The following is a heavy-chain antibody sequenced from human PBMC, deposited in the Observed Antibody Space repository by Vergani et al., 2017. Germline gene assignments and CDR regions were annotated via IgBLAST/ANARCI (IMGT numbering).Heavy chain of an antibody. CDR1: GGSISSYY. J-gene: IGHJ4*02. D-gene: IGHD3-10*01. Sequence: QVQLQESGPGLVKPSETLSLTCTVSGGSISSYYWSWIRQPPGKGLEWIGYIYYSGSTNYNPSLKSRVTISVDTSKNQFSLKLSSVTAAETAVYYCARAIGELSDYWGQGTLVTVSS. CDR3: ARAIGELSDY. CDR2: IYYSGST. V-gene: IGHV4-59*01.